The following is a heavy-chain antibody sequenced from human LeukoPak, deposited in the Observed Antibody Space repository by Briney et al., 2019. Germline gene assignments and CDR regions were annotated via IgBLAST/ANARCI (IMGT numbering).Heavy chain of an antibody. V-gene: IGHV5-51*01. CDR2: IYPGDSDT. CDR1: GYSFTSYW. Sequence: GESLKISCKGSGYSFTSYWIGWVRQMPGKGLEWMAIIYPGDSDTRYSPSFQGQVTISADKSISTAYLQWSSLKASDTAIYYCAITPGYCSGGSCYSRFEYWGQGTLVTVSS. CDR3: AITPGYCSGGSCYSRFEY. D-gene: IGHD2-15*01. J-gene: IGHJ4*02.